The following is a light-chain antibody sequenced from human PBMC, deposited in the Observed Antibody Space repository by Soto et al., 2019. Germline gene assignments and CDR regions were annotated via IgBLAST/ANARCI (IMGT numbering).Light chain of an antibody. J-gene: IGKJ1*01. CDR3: QQYNSYSPE. V-gene: IGKV1-5*01. CDR1: QSISSW. Sequence: GDRVTITCRASQSISSWLAWYQQKPGKAPKLLIYDASSLESGVPSRFSGSGSGTEFTLTISSLQPDDFATYYCQQYNSYSPEFGQGTEVDI. CDR2: DAS.